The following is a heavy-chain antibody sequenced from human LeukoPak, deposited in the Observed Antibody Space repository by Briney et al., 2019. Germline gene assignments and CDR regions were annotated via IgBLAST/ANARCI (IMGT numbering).Heavy chain of an antibody. CDR3: TNLPTQQHLDY. CDR1: GFTFSGFW. CDR2: INSDGSST. J-gene: IGHJ4*02. Sequence: GGSLRLSCAASGFTFSGFWMHWVRQAPGKGLVWVSRINSDGSSTSYADSVKGRFSISRDNAKNTLYLQMNSLRAEDTAVYYCTNLPTQQHLDYWGQGTLVTVSS. V-gene: IGHV3-74*01. D-gene: IGHD6-13*01.